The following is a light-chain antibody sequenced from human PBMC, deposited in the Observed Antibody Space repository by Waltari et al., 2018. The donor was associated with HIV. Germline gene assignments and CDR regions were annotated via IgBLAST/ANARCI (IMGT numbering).Light chain of an antibody. CDR1: NIGDKS. CDR2: YDT. Sequence: SYVVTQPSSLSLAPGTAATLPCGGHNIGDKSVHWYQQRPGQAPVLVIYYDTDRPSGITGRFAGANSGNTATLTSIRVEAGDEADYYCQVWESDSDSRVFGGGTKVTVL. V-gene: IGLV3-21*01. CDR3: QVWESDSDSRV. J-gene: IGLJ3*02.